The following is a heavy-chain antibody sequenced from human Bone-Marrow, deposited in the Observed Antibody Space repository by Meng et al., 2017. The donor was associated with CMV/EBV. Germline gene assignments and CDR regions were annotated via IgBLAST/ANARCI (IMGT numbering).Heavy chain of an antibody. J-gene: IGHJ4*02. Sequence: SETLSLTCAVYGGSFSGYYWSWIRQPPGKGLEWIGEINHSGSTNYNPSLKSRVTISVDTSKNQFSLKLSSVTAADTAVYYCASADSGSYAYWGQGTLVNVSS. CDR1: GGSFSGYY. V-gene: IGHV4-34*01. CDR2: INHSGST. CDR3: ASADSGSYAY. D-gene: IGHD1-26*01.